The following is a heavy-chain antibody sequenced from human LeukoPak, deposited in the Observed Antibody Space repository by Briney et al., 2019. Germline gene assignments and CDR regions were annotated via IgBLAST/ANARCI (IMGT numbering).Heavy chain of an antibody. J-gene: IGHJ6*04. D-gene: IGHD6-19*01. Sequence: ASVTVSFTASGYTFTIYGTGWVRPAPGQGLEWMGWNSAYNGKTNYSQKLQGGVTMTTDTATSTAYMELRSLRSDDTDVYYCARDGAVAGIGYYYGMDVWGKGTTVTVSS. CDR1: GYTFTIYG. V-gene: IGHV1-18*04. CDR3: ARDGAVAGIGYYYGMDV. CDR2: NSAYNGKT.